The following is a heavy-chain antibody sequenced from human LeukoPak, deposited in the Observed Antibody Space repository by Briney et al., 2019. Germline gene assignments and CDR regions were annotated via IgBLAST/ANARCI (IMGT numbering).Heavy chain of an antibody. CDR2: INSNSGGT. D-gene: IGHD4-11*01. J-gene: IGHJ4*02. CDR1: GYTFIDYY. Sequence: GASVKVSCKASGYTFIDYYMHWVRQAPGQGLEWMGWINSNSGGTKYAQKFQGRVTMTRDTSISTAYMEPNRLTSDDTAVYYCARELAVTGHRGVDYWGQGTLVIVSS. CDR3: ARELAVTGHRGVDY. V-gene: IGHV1-2*02.